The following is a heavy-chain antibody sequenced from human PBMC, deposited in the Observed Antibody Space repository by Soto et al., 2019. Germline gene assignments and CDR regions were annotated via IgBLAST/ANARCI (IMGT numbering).Heavy chain of an antibody. J-gene: IGHJ6*02. CDR1: GFTFRSYG. CDR3: AKEFGWELQLSHPYYNSGMDV. Sequence: GGSLSLSCAASGFTFRSYGMHWVRQAPGKGLEWVALMSFDGSNKYYSDSVRGRFTISSDNSKSTLYLQMDILRPEDTAVYYCAKEFGWELQLSHPYYNSGMDVWGQGTTVTVSS. V-gene: IGHV3-30*18. D-gene: IGHD1-1*01. CDR2: MSFDGSNK.